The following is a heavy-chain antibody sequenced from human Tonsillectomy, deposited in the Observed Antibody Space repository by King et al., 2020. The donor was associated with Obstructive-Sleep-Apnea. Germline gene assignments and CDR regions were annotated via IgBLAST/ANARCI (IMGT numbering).Heavy chain of an antibody. CDR3: AQQLVTEASNDY. J-gene: IGHJ4*02. CDR1: GFTFSSYA. CDR2: ISYDGSNK. D-gene: IGHD6-13*01. Sequence: VQLVESGGGVVQPGRSLRLSCAASGFTFSSYAMHWVRQAPGKGLEWVAVISYDGSNKYYADSVKGRFTISRDNSKNTLYLQMNSLRAEDTAVYYCAQQLVTEASNDYWGQGTLVTVSS. V-gene: IGHV3-30-3*01.